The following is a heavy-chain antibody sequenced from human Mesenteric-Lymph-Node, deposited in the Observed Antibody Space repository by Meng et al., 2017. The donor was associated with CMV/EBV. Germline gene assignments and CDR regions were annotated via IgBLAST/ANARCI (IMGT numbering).Heavy chain of an antibody. Sequence: KASGGTFRSYAISWVRQAPGQGLEWMGGIIHIFGTANYAQKFQGGVTITTDESTSTAYMELSSLRSEDTAVYYCARDLGVATARNDDYWGQGTLVTVSS. CDR2: IIHIFGTA. CDR1: GGTFRSYA. J-gene: IGHJ4*02. CDR3: ARDLGVATARNDDY. V-gene: IGHV1-69*05. D-gene: IGHD5-12*01.